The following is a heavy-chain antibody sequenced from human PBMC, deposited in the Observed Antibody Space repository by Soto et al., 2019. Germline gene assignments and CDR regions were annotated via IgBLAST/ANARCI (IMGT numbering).Heavy chain of an antibody. J-gene: IGHJ5*02. CDR3: ARKIYHRFDP. CDR1: GFAFNTYA. CDR2: ISVSGDKT. Sequence: EVQLSESGGGLVQPWGSQRLSCTASGFAFNTYAMTWVRQAPGKGLEWVSAISVSGDKTYYAESVRGRFAISRDNSQNILFLQMNALRAEDTALYYCARKIYHRFDPWGQGTLLIVSS. V-gene: IGHV3-23*01. D-gene: IGHD2-2*01.